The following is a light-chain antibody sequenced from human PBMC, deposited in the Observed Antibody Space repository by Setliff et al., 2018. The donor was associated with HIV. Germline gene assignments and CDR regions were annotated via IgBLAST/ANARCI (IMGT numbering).Light chain of an antibody. CDR3: ASYAGDGVHDIYV. V-gene: IGLV2-8*01. Sequence: QSALAQPPSASGSPGQSVAISCTGTRSDIGSHNHVSWYQQYPGKAPKLMIYELSQRPSGVPDRFSGSKSGNTASLTVSGLQAEDEADYYCASYAGDGVHDIYVFGTGTKVTVL. CDR1: RSDIGSHNH. J-gene: IGLJ1*01. CDR2: ELS.